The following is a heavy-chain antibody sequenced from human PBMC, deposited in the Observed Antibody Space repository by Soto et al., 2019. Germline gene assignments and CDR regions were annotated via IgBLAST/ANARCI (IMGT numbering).Heavy chain of an antibody. CDR1: GFTFSSYG. V-gene: IGHV3-30*18. J-gene: IGHJ4*02. CDR3: AKDRWGGIAAAGAPFDY. Sequence: PGGSLRLSCAASGFTFSSYGMHWVRQAPGKGLEWVAVISYDGSNKYYADSVKGRFTISRDNSKNTLYLQMNSLRAEDTAVYYCAKDRWGGIAAAGAPFDYWGQGTLVTVSS. CDR2: ISYDGSNK. D-gene: IGHD6-13*01.